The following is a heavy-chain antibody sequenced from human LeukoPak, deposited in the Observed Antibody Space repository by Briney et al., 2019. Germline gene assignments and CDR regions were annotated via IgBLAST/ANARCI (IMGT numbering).Heavy chain of an antibody. CDR3: ARVGGAAAGTGD. J-gene: IGHJ4*02. D-gene: IGHD6-13*01. CDR2: ISYDGSNK. Sequence: PGGSLRLSYAASGFTFSSYAMHWVRQAPGKGLEWVAVISYDGSNKYYADSVKGRFTISRDNSKNTLYLQMNSLRAEDTAVYYCARVGGAAAGTGDWGQGTLVTVSS. V-gene: IGHV3-30-3*01. CDR1: GFTFSSYA.